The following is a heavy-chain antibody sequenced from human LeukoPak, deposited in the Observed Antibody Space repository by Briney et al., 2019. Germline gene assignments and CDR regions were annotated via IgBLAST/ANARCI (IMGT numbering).Heavy chain of an antibody. CDR2: IYYSGST. CDR1: GGSISSSSYY. Sequence: SETLSLTCTVSGGSISSSSYYWGWLRQPPGTGLEWLGSIYYSGSTYYNPSLKSRVTISVDTSKNQFSLKLSSVTAADTAVYYCARHRFRIAAAVCFDPWGQGTLVTVSS. V-gene: IGHV4-39*01. D-gene: IGHD6-13*01. CDR3: ARHRFRIAAAVCFDP. J-gene: IGHJ5*02.